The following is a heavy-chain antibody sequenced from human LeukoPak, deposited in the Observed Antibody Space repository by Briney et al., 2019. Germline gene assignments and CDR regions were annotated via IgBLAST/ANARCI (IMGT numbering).Heavy chain of an antibody. CDR2: IGYDGGYK. J-gene: IGHJ5*02. V-gene: IGHV3-30*02. CDR1: GFTFISYG. D-gene: IGHD3-10*02. Sequence: PGGSLRLSCAPSGFTFISYGMHWVRQAPGKGPEWVAFIGYDGGYKYYADSVKGRFTISRDNSKNTLYLQMNSLRAEDTAVYYCAKDVPNYNWFDPWGQGTLVTVSS. CDR3: AKDVPNYNWFDP.